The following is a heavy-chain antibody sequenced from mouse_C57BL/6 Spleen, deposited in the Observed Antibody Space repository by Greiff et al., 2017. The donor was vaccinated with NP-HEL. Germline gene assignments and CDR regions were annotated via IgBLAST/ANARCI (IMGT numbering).Heavy chain of an antibody. CDR1: GYSITSGYY. J-gene: IGHJ4*01. CDR3: ARDYYYGSRGAMDY. CDR2: ISYDGSN. Sequence: EVQLVESGPGLVKPSQSLSLTCSVTGYSITSGYYWNWIRQFPGNKLEWMGYISYDGSNNYNPSLKNRISITRDTSKNQFFLKFNSVTTEDTATYYCARDYYYGSRGAMDYWGKGTSVTVSS. D-gene: IGHD1-1*01. V-gene: IGHV3-6*01.